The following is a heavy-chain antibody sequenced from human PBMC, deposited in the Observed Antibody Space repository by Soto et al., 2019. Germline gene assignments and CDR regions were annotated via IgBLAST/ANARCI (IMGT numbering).Heavy chain of an antibody. J-gene: IGHJ5*02. V-gene: IGHV4-30-2*01. CDR1: GGSISSGGYS. Sequence: QLQLQESGSGLVKPSQTLSLTCAVSGGSISSGGYSWCWFRQPPGKGLEWIGYIYHSGSTYYNPSLKRRVPIPVNRSKNHFSLKLSSVTAADQAVYYCARVPSPWGQGTLVTVSS. CDR3: ARVPSP. CDR2: IYHSGST.